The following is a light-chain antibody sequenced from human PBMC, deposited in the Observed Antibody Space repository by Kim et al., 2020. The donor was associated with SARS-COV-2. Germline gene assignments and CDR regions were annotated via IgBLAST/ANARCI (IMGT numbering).Light chain of an antibody. V-gene: IGLV3-1*01. CDR2: QAN. Sequence: PRQTDGSPCSGDKFGDKYFTSYQQKPGQPPVVVIYQANQRTSGIPERFSGANSGNTDTLTISGTQAIDEADYYCQAWDSSTHNYVFGAGTKVTVL. J-gene: IGLJ1*01. CDR3: QAWDSSTHNYV. CDR1: KFGDKY.